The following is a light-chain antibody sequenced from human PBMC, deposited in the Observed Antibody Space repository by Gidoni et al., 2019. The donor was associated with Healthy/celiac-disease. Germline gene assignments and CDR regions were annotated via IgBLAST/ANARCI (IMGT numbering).Light chain of an antibody. CDR2: AAS. CDR1: QSLSSY. J-gene: IGKJ3*01. Sequence: DIQMTPSPSFLSADVGDRVTMTCRASQSLSSYFHLYQQKVGKAPKLLIFAASILQSGVPSWFSGSGSGTDFTLTISSLQPEDFATYYCQQSYSTPFTFGPGTKVDIK. CDR3: QQSYSTPFT. V-gene: IGKV1-39*01.